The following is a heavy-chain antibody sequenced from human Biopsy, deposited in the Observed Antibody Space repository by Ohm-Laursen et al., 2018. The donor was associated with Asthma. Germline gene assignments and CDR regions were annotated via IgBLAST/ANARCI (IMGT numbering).Heavy chain of an antibody. CDR2: IYSGGTS. V-gene: IGHV3-53*01. Sequence: YLRLSRAASGFAVSKDHMFWVRQAPGKGLEWVSVIYSGGTSHTADSVRGRFTISRDYSKNTLYLQMHSLRAEDTAVYYCARGDSSNWSHYYFDYWGQGTLVTVSS. J-gene: IGHJ4*02. CDR1: GFAVSKDH. D-gene: IGHD3-22*01. CDR3: ARGDSSNWSHYYFDY.